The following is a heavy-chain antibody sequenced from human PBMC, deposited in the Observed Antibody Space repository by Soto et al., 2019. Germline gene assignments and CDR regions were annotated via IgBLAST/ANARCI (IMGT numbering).Heavy chain of an antibody. D-gene: IGHD2-15*01. V-gene: IGHV3-74*01. CDR3: VRTTLVVAAAPRGVY. CDR1: GFTFSSYW. CDR2: INSDGSST. J-gene: IGHJ4*02. Sequence: EVQLVESGGGLVHPGGSLRLSCAASGFTFSSYWMHWVRQAPGKGLAWVSRINSDGSSTSYADSVKGRFTISRDNAKNTLCLQMNSLRAEETAVYYCVRTTLVVAAAPRGVYWGQVTMVNLSS.